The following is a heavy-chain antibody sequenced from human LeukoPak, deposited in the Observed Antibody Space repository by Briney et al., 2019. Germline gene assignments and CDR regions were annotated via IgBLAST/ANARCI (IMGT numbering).Heavy chain of an antibody. V-gene: IGHV4-61*05. CDR3: ARFRSSGWYYFDS. CDR2: NYYIGNT. J-gene: IGHJ4*02. Sequence: PSETLSLTCTVSGGSVSKSTYHWGWVRQPPGRGLEWIAYNYYIGNTNYNPSLKSRATISIDTSKNQFSLTLSSVTAADTAVYYCARFRSSGWYYFDSWGQGMPVSVSS. D-gene: IGHD6-19*01. CDR1: GGSVSKSTYH.